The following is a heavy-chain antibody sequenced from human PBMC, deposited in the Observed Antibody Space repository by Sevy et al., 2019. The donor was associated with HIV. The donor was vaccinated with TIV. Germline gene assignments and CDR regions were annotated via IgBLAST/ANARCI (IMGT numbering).Heavy chain of an antibody. J-gene: IGHJ4*02. CDR1: GGSISSSSYY. V-gene: IGHV4-39*01. CDR2: IYYSGST. D-gene: IGHD2-15*01. Sequence: SETLSLTCTVSGGSISSSSYYWGWIRQPPGKGLEWIGSIYYSGSTYYNPSLKTRVTISVDTSKNQFSLKLSSVTDAVTAVYYCARNIVVVVAATSCFDYWGQGTLVTVSS. CDR3: ARNIVVVVAATSCFDY.